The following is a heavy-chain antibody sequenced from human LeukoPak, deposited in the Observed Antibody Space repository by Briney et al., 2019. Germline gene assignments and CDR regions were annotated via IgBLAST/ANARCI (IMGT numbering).Heavy chain of an antibody. Sequence: SETLSLTCTVSGYSISRGYYWGWIRQPPGKGLEWIGSLYHTGSTYYNPSLKSRVTISVDTSKNQFSLKLSSVTAADTAVYYCARAGFASRYYFDYWGQGTLVTVSS. J-gene: IGHJ4*02. CDR3: ARAGFASRYYFDY. V-gene: IGHV4-38-2*02. CDR1: GYSISRGYY. CDR2: LYHTGST. D-gene: IGHD3-16*02.